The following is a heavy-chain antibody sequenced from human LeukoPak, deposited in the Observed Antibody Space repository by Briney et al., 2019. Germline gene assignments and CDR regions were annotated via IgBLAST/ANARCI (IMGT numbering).Heavy chain of an antibody. CDR1: GGSISSSSYY. D-gene: IGHD3-10*01. CDR2: IYYSGST. V-gene: IGHV4-39*07. J-gene: IGHJ3*02. CDR3: ARTPVRNHAFDI. Sequence: SETLSLTCTVSGGSISSSSYYWGWIRQPPGKGLEWIGSIYYSGSTYYNPSLKSRVTISVDTSKNQFSLKLSSVTAADTAIYYCARTPVRNHAFDIWGQGTMVTVSS.